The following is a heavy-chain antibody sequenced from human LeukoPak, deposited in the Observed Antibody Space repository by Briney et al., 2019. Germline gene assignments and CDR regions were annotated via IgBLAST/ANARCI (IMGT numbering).Heavy chain of an antibody. V-gene: IGHV4-59*01. Sequence: SETLSLTCTVSGGSISSYYWSWIRQPPGKGLEWIGYIYYSGSTNYNPSLKSRVTISVDTSKNQFSLKLSSVTAADTAVYYCARDDPSIVGAMENAFDIWGQGTMVTVSS. CDR2: IYYSGST. J-gene: IGHJ3*02. CDR1: GGSISSYY. CDR3: ARDDPSIVGAMENAFDI. D-gene: IGHD1-26*01.